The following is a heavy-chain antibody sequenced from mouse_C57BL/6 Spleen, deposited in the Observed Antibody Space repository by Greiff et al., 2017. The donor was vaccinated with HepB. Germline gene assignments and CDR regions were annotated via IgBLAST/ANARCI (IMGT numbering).Heavy chain of an antibody. CDR1: GYAFTNYL. V-gene: IGHV1-54*01. Sequence: VQRVESGAELVRPGTSVKVSCKASGYAFTNYLIEWVKQRPGQGLEWIGVINPGSGGTNYNEKFKGKATLTADKSSSTAYMQLSSLTSEDSAVYFCARDYDYVFAYWGQGTLVTVSA. CDR2: INPGSGGT. CDR3: ARDYDYVFAY. J-gene: IGHJ3*01. D-gene: IGHD2-4*01.